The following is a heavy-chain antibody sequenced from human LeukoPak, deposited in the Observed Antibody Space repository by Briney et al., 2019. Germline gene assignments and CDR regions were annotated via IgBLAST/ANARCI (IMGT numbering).Heavy chain of an antibody. V-gene: IGHV4-59*08. J-gene: IGHJ6*02. Sequence: SETLSLTCTVSGGSISGYYWSWIRQPPGKGLEWIGYIYYSGSTNYNPSLKSRVTISVDTSKNQFSLKLSSVTAADTAVYYCARQGVAGYYYYYYGMDVWGQGTTVTVSS. CDR2: IYYSGST. CDR3: ARQGVAGYYYYYYGMDV. CDR1: GGSISGYY. D-gene: IGHD3-3*01.